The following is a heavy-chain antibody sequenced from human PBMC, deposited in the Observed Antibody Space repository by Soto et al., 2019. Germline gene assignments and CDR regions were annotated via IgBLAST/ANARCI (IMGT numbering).Heavy chain of an antibody. CDR1: GGSISSGGYY. CDR2: IYYSGST. CDR3: ARGEIIEISSGYYYPPFDD. J-gene: IGHJ4*02. V-gene: IGHV4-31*03. Sequence: SETLSLTCTVSGGSISSGGYYWSWIRQHPGKGLEWIGYIYYSGSTYYNPSLKSRVTISVDTSKNQFSLKLSSVTAADTAVYYCARGEIIEISSGYYYPPFDDWGQGTLVTVSS. D-gene: IGHD3-22*01.